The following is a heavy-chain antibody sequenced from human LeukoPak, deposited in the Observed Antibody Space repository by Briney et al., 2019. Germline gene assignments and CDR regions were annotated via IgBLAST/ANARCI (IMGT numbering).Heavy chain of an antibody. J-gene: IGHJ4*02. CDR3: ARAHSSGWTGGTCDY. D-gene: IGHD6-19*01. CDR1: GFTFSSYG. Sequence: GGSLRLSCAASGFTFSSYGMHWVRQAPGKGLEWVAVISYDGSNKYYADSVKGRFTISRDSAKNSLYLQMNSLRAEDTAVYYCARAHSSGWTGGTCDYWGQGTLVTVSS. CDR2: ISYDGSNK. V-gene: IGHV3-30*03.